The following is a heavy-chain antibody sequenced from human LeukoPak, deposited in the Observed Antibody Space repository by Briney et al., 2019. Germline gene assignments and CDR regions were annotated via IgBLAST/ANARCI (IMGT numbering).Heavy chain of an antibody. CDR1: GGSIDSGYS. CDR3: ARQKCRSTSCYWNWFDP. V-gene: IGHV4-30-2*01. Sequence: PSQTLSLTCSISGGSIDSGYSWTWIRQPPGKGLEWIGNIYPSGASHYNPSLNSRVDMSVDKYQKQFSLRLNSVTVADTAVYYCARQKCRSTSCYWNWFDPWGQGTLVTVSS. D-gene: IGHD2-2*01. J-gene: IGHJ5*02. CDR2: IYPSGAS.